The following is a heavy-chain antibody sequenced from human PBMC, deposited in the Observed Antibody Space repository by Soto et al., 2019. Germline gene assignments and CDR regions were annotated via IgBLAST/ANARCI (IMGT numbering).Heavy chain of an antibody. D-gene: IGHD4-17*01. CDR3: ARGTDYFDF. Sequence: QVQLVQSGAEVKKPGSSVKVSCKAPGGTFRTDGFNWVRQAPGQGLQWMGGLIPLFGSPKYAQNFQGRVTITADESTTTAYMELSRLRSDDSAVYYCARGTDYFDFGGQGTLVTVSS. CDR2: LIPLFGSP. CDR1: GGTFRTDG. V-gene: IGHV1-69*12. J-gene: IGHJ4*02.